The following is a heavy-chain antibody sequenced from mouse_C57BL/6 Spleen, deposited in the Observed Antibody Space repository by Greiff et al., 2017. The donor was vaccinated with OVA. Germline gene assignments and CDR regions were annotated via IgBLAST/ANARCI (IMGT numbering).Heavy chain of an antibody. V-gene: IGHV1-61*01. D-gene: IGHD2-4*01. Sequence: VQLQQPGAELVRPGSSVKLSCKASGYTFTSYWMDWVKQRPGQGLEWIGNIYPSDSETHYNQKFKDKATLTVDKSFSTAYMQRSSLTSEDSAVYYCASGGLRGDAMDYWGQGTSVTVSS. J-gene: IGHJ4*01. CDR3: ASGGLRGDAMDY. CDR2: IYPSDSET. CDR1: GYTFTSYW.